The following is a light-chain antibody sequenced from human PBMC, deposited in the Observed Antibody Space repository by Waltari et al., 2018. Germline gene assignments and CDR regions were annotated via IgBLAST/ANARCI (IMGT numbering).Light chain of an antibody. CDR2: LNTDGGK. CDR1: SGHSSFV. J-gene: IGLJ2*01. V-gene: IGLV4-69*01. CDR3: QTWGTGIVV. Sequence: QLVLTQPPSASASMGASVKLTCTLSSGHSSFVIAWHQQQPGKGPRYLMTLNTDGGKTKGDVVPVRFSVSTSGAERSLTIASLQSEYWADYFCQTWGTGIVVFGGGTKLTVL.